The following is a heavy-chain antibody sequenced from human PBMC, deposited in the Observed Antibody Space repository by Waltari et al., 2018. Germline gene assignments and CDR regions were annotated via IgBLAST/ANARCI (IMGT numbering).Heavy chain of an antibody. CDR2: IWYDGSSK. CDR1: GFTFNLYG. V-gene: IGHV3-33*01. Sequence: QVQLVESGGGVLQPGRSVRLSCGASGFTFNLYGMHWVRQAPGRGLEWISLIWYDGSSKYYADSVQGRFAISRDNSKRTLYLEMANLRAEDTAVYYCARKRGRGLTYGPFFYDYWGRGTLVTVAS. D-gene: IGHD5-18*01. CDR3: ARKRGRGLTYGPFFYDY. J-gene: IGHJ4*02.